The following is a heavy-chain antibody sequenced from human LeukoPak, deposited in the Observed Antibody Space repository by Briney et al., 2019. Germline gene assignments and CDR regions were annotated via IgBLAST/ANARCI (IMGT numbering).Heavy chain of an antibody. V-gene: IGHV4-61*02. CDR1: GGSISSGSYY. D-gene: IGHD3-22*01. J-gene: IGHJ4*02. Sequence: PSQTLSLTCTVSGGSISSGSYYWSWIRHPGGKGLEWIGRIYTSGSTNYNPSLKSRLTISVDTSKNHFSLKLSSVTAADTAVYYCAREEATYYYDSSGFGDWGQGTLVTVSS. CDR2: IYTSGST. CDR3: AREEATYYYDSSGFGD.